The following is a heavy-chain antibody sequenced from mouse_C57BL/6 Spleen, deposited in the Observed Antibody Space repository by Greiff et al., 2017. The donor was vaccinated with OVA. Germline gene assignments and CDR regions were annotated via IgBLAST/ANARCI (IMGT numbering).Heavy chain of an antibody. CDR3: TGGRPYYFDY. CDR1: GFTFSNYW. Sequence: EVHLVESGGGLVQPGGSMKLSCVASGFTFSNYWMNWVRQSPEKGLEWVAQIRLKSDNYATPYAESVKGRFTIARDDSKSSVYLQMNNLRAEDTGIYYCTGGRPYYFDYWGQGTTLTVSS. CDR2: IRLKSDNYAT. V-gene: IGHV6-3*01. J-gene: IGHJ2*01.